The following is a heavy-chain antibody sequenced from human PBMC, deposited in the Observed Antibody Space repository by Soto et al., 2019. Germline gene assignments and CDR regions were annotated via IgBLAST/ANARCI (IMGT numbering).Heavy chain of an antibody. J-gene: IGHJ6*02. CDR1: GFSFSNSE. D-gene: IGHD2-2*01. V-gene: IGHV3-13*01. CDR2: IGAGGDT. Sequence: PGGSLRLSCAASGFSFSNSEFHWVRQVTGKGLEWVSAIGAGGDTYYADSVKGRFTISRDNSGNTLFLEMYSLRAEDTAVYYCASYIPGVRYYGMDFWGQGTTVTVSS. CDR3: ASYIPGVRYYGMDF.